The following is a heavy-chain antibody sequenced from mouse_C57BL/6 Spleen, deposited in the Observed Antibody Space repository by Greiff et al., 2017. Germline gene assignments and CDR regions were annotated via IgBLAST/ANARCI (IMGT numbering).Heavy chain of an antibody. J-gene: IGHJ1*03. V-gene: IGHV14-4*01. CDR3: TTYGNLYFDV. CDR2: IDPENGDT. Sequence: DVKLVESGAELVRPGASVKLSCTASGFNIKDDYMHWVKQRPEQGLEWIGWIDPENGDTEYASKFQGKATITADTSSNTAYLQLSSLTSEDTAVYYCTTYGNLYFDVWGTGTTVTVSS. D-gene: IGHD2-10*02. CDR1: GFNIKDDY.